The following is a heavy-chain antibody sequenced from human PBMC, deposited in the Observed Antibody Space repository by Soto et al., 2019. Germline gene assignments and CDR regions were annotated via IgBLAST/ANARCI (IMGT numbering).Heavy chain of an antibody. J-gene: IGHJ6*01. D-gene: IGHD3-10*01. CDR1: GGSISSYY. CDR2: IYYSAST. Sequence: SETRSLTCTVSGGSISSYYWGWIRQPPETGLGWIGYIYYSASTNYNPSLKSRVTISVDTSKNQFSLKLSSVTAADTAVYYCARERGFGELLYSYYYGMDVWGQGTTVTVSS. CDR3: ARERGFGELLYSYYYGMDV. V-gene: IGHV4-59*01.